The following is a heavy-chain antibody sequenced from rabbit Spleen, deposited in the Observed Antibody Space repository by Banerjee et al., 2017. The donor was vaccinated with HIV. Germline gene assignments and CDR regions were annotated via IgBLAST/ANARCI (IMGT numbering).Heavy chain of an antibody. Sequence: QSLEESGGGLVKPGGTLTLSCTASGFTLSSYYMCWVRQAPGKGPEWIGCIEDRDSAIFYPSWVNGRFSISRTSSTTVTLQMTGLTAADTATYFCARDLDDVIGWNFGWWGPGTLVTV. D-gene: IGHD1-1*01. CDR2: IEDRDSAIF. CDR3: ARDLDDVIGWNFGW. V-gene: IGHV1S40*01. CDR1: GFTLSSYY. J-gene: IGHJ4*01.